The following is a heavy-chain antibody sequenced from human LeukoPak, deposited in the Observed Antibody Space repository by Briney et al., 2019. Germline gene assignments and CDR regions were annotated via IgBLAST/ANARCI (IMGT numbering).Heavy chain of an antibody. Sequence: SETLSLTCAVYGGSFSGYYWSWIRQPPGKGLEWIGEINHSGSTNYNPSLKSRVTISVDTSKNQFSLKLSSVTAADTAVYYCARDYRRGYDFWSGYSDAFDIWGQGTMVTVSS. D-gene: IGHD3-3*01. CDR1: GGSFSGYY. V-gene: IGHV4-34*01. CDR3: ARDYRRGYDFWSGYSDAFDI. J-gene: IGHJ3*02. CDR2: INHSGST.